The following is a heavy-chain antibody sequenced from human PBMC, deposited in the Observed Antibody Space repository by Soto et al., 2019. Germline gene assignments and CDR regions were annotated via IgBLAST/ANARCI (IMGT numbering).Heavy chain of an antibody. CDR1: GFTFSAYA. V-gene: IGHV3-30-3*01. D-gene: IGHD4-17*01. CDR3: ARGAVTTNYYYYGMDV. CDR2: ISYDGGSN. Sequence: QVPLVESGGGVVQPGGSLRLSCAASGFTFSAYAMHWVRQAPVKGLEWAAVISYDGGSNNYADSVKGRFTISRDNSKNTLYMQMNSLRDEDTGVYYCARGAVTTNYYYYGMDVWGRGTTVTVSS. J-gene: IGHJ6*02.